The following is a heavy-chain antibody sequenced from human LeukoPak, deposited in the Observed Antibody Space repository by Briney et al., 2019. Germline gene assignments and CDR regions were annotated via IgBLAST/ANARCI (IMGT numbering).Heavy chain of an antibody. V-gene: IGHV4-59*01. CDR3: AREVSVAGNNWFGP. Sequence: SETLSLTCTVSGGSISSYYWSWIRQPPGKGLEWIGYIYYSGSTNYNPSLKSRVTISVTSKNQFSLKLSSVTAADTAVYFCAREVSVAGNNWFGPWGQGALVTVSS. J-gene: IGHJ5*02. CDR1: GGSISSYY. D-gene: IGHD6-19*01. CDR2: IYYSGST.